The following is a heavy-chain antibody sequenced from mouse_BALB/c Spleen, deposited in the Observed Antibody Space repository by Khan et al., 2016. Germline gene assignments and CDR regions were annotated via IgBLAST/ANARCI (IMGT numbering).Heavy chain of an antibody. Sequence: VQLKQSGAELVKPGASVKLSCTASGFNITDTYMHWVKQRPEQGLEWIGRIDPANGNTKYDPKFQGKATITADTSSNTAYLQHSSLTSEDTAVYDYASSRYSYMVGFAYWGQGTLVTVSA. CDR2: IDPANGNT. CDR1: GFNITDTY. V-gene: IGHV14-3*02. CDR3: ASSRYSYMVGFAY. D-gene: IGHD1-1*02. J-gene: IGHJ3*01.